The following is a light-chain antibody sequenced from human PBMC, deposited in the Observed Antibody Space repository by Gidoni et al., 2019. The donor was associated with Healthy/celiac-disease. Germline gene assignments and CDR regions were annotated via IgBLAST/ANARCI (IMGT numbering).Light chain of an antibody. V-gene: IGKV3-20*01. CDR2: GAS. Sequence: DIVLTQSPGTLSLSPGERATLSCRASQSVSSSYLAWYQQKPGQAPRLLIYGASSWATGIPDRFSGSGSGTDFTLTISRLEPEDFAMYYCQQYGSSRWTFGQGTKVEIK. J-gene: IGKJ1*01. CDR3: QQYGSSRWT. CDR1: QSVSSSY.